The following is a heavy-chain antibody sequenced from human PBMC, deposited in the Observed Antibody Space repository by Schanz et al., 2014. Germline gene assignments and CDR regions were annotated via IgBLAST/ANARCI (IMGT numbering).Heavy chain of an antibody. D-gene: IGHD3-10*01. J-gene: IGHJ6*02. V-gene: IGHV1-18*01. Sequence: QVQLVQSGVEVKRPGASATVSCKASGYTFNNHGISWVRQAPGQGLEWMGWISVYHGHTNYAEKVHGRVTMTTDTSTSTAYMELRSLISDDTAVYYCVRDAGWAFGDYHGMDVWGQGTSVTVS. CDR2: ISVYHGHT. CDR1: GYTFNNHG. CDR3: VRDAGWAFGDYHGMDV.